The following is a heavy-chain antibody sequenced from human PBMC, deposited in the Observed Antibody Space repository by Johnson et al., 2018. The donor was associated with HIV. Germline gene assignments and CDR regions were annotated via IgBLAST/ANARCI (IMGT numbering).Heavy chain of an antibody. J-gene: IGHJ3*02. CDR1: GFTFSSYA. CDR3: ARDPRLGELKIDRRGYAFDI. D-gene: IGHD3-16*01. CDR2: ISYDGSNK. Sequence: VQLVESGGGVVQPGRSLRLSCAASGFTFSSYAMHWVRQAPGKGLEWVAVISYDGSNKYYADSVTGRFTISRHNSKNTLYLQMNSLRAEDTAVYYCARDPRLGELKIDRRGYAFDIWGQGTMVTVSS. V-gene: IGHV3-30-3*01.